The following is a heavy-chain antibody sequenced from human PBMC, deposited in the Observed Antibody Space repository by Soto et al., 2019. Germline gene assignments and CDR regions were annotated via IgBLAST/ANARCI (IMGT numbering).Heavy chain of an antibody. CDR1: GFTFSSYA. V-gene: IGHV3-30-3*01. CDR3: ARSPPDHGDAFDI. Sequence: QVQLVESGGGVVQPGRSLRLSCAASGFTFSSYAMHWVRQAPGKGLEWVAVISYDGSNKYYADSVKGRFTIPRDNSKNTLYLQMNSLRAEDTAVYYCARSPPDHGDAFDIWGQGTMVTVSS. J-gene: IGHJ3*02. CDR2: ISYDGSNK.